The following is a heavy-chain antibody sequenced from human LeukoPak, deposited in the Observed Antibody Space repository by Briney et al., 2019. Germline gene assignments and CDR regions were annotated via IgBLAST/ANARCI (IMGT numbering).Heavy chain of an antibody. CDR1: GFTFRFYA. CDR3: AKDPVLWFGEPYYFDY. V-gene: IGHV3-23*01. Sequence: GGSLRLSCAASGFTFRFYAMTWVRQAPGKGLEWVSAITGGGDNTYYADSVKGRFSISRDNSKNTLYQQMNSLRAEDTAVYYCAKDPVLWFGEPYYFDYWGQGTLVTVSS. D-gene: IGHD3-10*01. J-gene: IGHJ4*02. CDR2: ITGGGDNT.